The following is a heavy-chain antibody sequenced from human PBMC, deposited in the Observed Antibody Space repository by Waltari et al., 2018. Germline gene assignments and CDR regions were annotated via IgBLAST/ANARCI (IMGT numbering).Heavy chain of an antibody. CDR3: TTDQGDSYTLYSFDY. Sequence: EVQLVESGGGLVNPGGSLRLSCAASGFTFSNTWMDWVRQAPWKVLEWMARIKTKSDGGGATYYAAPVTGRFTVSRDDSKNMLYLQMSSLKTEDTAMYYCTTDQGDSYTLYSFDYWGQGTLVTVSS. CDR2: IKTKSDGGGAT. V-gene: IGHV3-15*01. CDR1: GFTFSNTW. J-gene: IGHJ4*02. D-gene: IGHD3-16*02.